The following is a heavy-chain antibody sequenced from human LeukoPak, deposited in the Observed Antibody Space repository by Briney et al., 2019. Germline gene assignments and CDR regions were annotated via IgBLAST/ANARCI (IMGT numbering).Heavy chain of an antibody. CDR3: ARVRARYFDWLLYQEFDY. D-gene: IGHD3-9*01. Sequence: SETLSLTCTVSGGSISSGSYYWSWIRQPAGKGLAWIGRIYTSGSTNYNPSLKSRVTISVDTSKNQFSLKLSSVTAADTAVYYCARVRARYFDWLLYQEFDYWGQGTLVTVSS. CDR1: GGSISSGSYY. V-gene: IGHV4-61*02. CDR2: IYTSGST. J-gene: IGHJ4*02.